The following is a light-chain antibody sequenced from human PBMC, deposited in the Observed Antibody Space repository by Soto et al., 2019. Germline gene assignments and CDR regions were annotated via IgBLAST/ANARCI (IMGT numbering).Light chain of an antibody. Sequence: QSALTQPRSVSGSPVQSVTISCTGTSSDVGGYNYVSWYQQHPGKAPKLMIYEVSKRPSGVPDRFSGSKSGNTASLTVSGLQAEDEADYYCSSYAGSHGVFGTGTKVTVL. CDR1: SSDVGGYNY. CDR2: EVS. J-gene: IGLJ1*01. V-gene: IGLV2-11*01. CDR3: SSYAGSHGV.